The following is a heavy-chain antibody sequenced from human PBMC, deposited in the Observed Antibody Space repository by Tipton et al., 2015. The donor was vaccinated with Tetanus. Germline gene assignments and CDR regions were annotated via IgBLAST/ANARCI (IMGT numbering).Heavy chain of an antibody. CDR2: VIYDGTS. D-gene: IGHD3-16*01. CDR3: ARIVRMGDFSFFDS. V-gene: IGHV4-34*12. Sequence: LRLSCTVSGVSVRSYYWSWIRQSPDKGLEWLGDVIYDGTSYYNPSLNSRVKISLDTSMNQVSLTLTSVTAADTALYYCARIVRMGDFSFFDSWGLGTLVTVSS. J-gene: IGHJ4*02. CDR1: GVSVRSYY.